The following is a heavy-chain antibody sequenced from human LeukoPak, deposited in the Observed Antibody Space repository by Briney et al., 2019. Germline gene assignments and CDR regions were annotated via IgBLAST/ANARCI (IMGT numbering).Heavy chain of an antibody. CDR2: INAGNGNT. D-gene: IGHD3-16*01. Sequence: ASVKVSCKASGYTFTGNTMHWVRQAPGQRLEWMGWINAGNGNTKYSKKFQGRVTITRDTSVTTVYMELSSLGSEDTAVYYCATEVWGSRRIDYWGQGTLVTVSS. V-gene: IGHV1-3*01. J-gene: IGHJ4*01. CDR3: ATEVWGSRRIDY. CDR1: GYTFTGNT.